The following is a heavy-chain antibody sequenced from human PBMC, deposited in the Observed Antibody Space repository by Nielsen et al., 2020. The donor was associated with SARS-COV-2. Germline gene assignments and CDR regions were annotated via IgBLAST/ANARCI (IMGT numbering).Heavy chain of an antibody. Sequence: GGSLRLSCAASGFTFSSYEMNWVRQAPGKGLEWVSYISSSGSTIYYADSVKGRFTISRDNAKNSLYLQMNSLRAEDTAVYYCARDGWLQFLYYGMDVWGQGTTVTVSS. CDR2: ISSSGSTI. CDR1: GFTFSSYE. CDR3: ARDGWLQFLYYGMDV. V-gene: IGHV3-48*03. D-gene: IGHD5-24*01. J-gene: IGHJ6*02.